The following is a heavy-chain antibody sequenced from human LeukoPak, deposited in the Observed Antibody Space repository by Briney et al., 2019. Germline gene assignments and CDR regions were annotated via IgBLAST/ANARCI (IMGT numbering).Heavy chain of an antibody. CDR1: RGTFSNYA. CDR3: ARDIMITFGGVIATKTFDY. V-gene: IGHV1-69*13. CDR2: IIPIFGTA. D-gene: IGHD3-16*02. J-gene: IGHJ4*02. Sequence: SVKVSCKASRGTFSNYAISWVRQAPGQGLEWMGGIIPIFGTANYAQKFQGRVTITADESTSTAYMEVSRLRSDDTAVYYCARDIMITFGGVIATKTFDYWGQGTLVTVSS.